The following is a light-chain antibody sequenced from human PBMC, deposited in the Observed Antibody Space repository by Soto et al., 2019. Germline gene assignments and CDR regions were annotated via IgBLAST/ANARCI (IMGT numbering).Light chain of an antibody. V-gene: IGLV2-11*01. CDR3: CSYAGGYTYL. CDR1: GNDVGSYNY. Sequence: QSVLTQPRSVSGYPGQSVNISCTGTGNDVGSYNYLSWYRQHPGRPGTRMIYEVARLRSGVPDRFSCSKSSNTTSLTISGLQAEDEADYFCCSYAGGYTYLFGAGTKVTVL. J-gene: IGLJ1*01. CDR2: EVA.